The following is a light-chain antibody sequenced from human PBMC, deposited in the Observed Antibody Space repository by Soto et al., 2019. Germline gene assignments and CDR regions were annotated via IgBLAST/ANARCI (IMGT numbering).Light chain of an antibody. CDR2: QIS. CDR3: LQVAHLPRT. J-gene: IGKJ1*01. Sequence: VLTKTPRSSPVSLGQPSSISCRSSQSLVHNDGNTYLRWLQQRPGQPPRLLIYQISNRLSGVPDRFSGSGAGTEFTLKISRVEAEDVGVYYCLQVAHLPRTLGQGTKVAS. V-gene: IGKV2-24*01. CDR1: QSLVHNDGNTY.